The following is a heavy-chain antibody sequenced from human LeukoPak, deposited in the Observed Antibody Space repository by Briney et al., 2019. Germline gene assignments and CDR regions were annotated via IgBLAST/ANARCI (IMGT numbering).Heavy chain of an antibody. D-gene: IGHD3-22*01. CDR2: INWNGGST. Sequence: GGSLRLSCAASGFTFDDYGMSWVRQAPGKGLEWVSGINWNGGSTGYADSVKGRFTISRDNAKNSLYLQMNSLRAEDTAVYYCACVGYGSVGYYCDYWGQGTRVTVSS. J-gene: IGHJ4*02. V-gene: IGHV3-20*04. CDR1: GFTFDDYG. CDR3: ACVGYGSVGYYCDY.